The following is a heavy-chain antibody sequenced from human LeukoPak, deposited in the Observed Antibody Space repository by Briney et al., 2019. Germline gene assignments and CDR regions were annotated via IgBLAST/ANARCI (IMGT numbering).Heavy chain of an antibody. Sequence: GGSLRLSCTASEFTLGSYWVSWVRQTPAKGLEWMANIRQDGNIKYYVDSVRGRFSISRDNAKNSLYLQMNNLRVDDTALYYCPREIVGYDAFDIWGQGTMVTVSS. CDR3: PREIVGYDAFDI. D-gene: IGHD1-1*01. J-gene: IGHJ3*02. CDR1: EFTLGSYW. V-gene: IGHV3-7*01. CDR2: IRQDGNIK.